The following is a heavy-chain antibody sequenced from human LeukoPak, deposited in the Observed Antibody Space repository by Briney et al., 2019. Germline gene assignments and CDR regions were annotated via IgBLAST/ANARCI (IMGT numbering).Heavy chain of an antibody. D-gene: IGHD2-15*01. CDR3: TRHPAEGDY. V-gene: IGHV3-11*03. CDR2: ISGSSTNT. J-gene: IGHJ4*02. Sequence: PGGSLRLSCAASGFTFSHFYMNWIRQAPGKGLESVSYISGSSTNTNYADSVKGRFTISRDNAKNSLYLQMNSLRAEDTAVYYCTRHPAEGDYWGQGTLVTVSS. CDR1: GFTFSHFY.